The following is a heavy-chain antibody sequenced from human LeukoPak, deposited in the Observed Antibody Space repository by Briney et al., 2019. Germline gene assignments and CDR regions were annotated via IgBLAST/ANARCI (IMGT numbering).Heavy chain of an antibody. D-gene: IGHD4-23*01. Sequence: PGGSLTLSCAASGFAFSSHWMHWVRQVPGKGLVWVSRINSDGSNTIYADSVEGRFTISRDNAKNTLYLQMNSLRAEDTAVYYCTRDLMDYDYGDKGGNYWGQGTLVTVSS. CDR2: INSDGSNT. CDR1: GFAFSSHW. V-gene: IGHV3-74*01. J-gene: IGHJ4*02. CDR3: TRDLMDYDYGDKGGNY.